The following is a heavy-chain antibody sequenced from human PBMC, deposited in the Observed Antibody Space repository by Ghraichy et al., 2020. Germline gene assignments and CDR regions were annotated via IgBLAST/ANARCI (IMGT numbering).Heavy chain of an antibody. CDR3: ASNYYDSRRSSHSPYYFDY. J-gene: IGHJ4*01. V-gene: IGHV3-30*02. Sequence: GGSLRLSCAASGFTFSSYGMHWVRQAPGKGLEWVAFIRYDGSNKYYADSVKGRFTISRDNSKNTLYLQMNSLRAEDTAVYYCASNYYDSRRSSHSPYYFDYWGQRSLVTVPP. D-gene: IGHD3-22*01. CDR1: GFTFSSYG. CDR2: IRYDGSNK.